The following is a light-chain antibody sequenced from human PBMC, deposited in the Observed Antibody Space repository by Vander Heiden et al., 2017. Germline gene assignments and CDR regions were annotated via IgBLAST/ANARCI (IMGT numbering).Light chain of an antibody. V-gene: IGKV1-9*01. CDR1: QGISSY. CDR2: AAS. Sequence: IQLTQSPSSLSASVGDRVTITCRASQGISSYLAWYQQKPGKAPKLLIYAASTLQSGVPSRFSGSGSGTDFTLTISRLQPEDFATYYCQQLGTFGQGTKLEIK. CDR3: QQLGT. J-gene: IGKJ2*01.